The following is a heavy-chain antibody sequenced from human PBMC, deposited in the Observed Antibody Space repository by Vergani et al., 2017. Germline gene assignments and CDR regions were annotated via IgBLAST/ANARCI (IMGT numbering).Heavy chain of an antibody. J-gene: IGHJ4*02. D-gene: IGHD3-10*01. CDR1: GGSISSSSYY. V-gene: IGHV4-39*07. CDR3: ARDGAGHYYGSGSSPC. Sequence: QLQLQESGPGLVKPSETLSLTCTVSGGSISSSSYYWGWIRQPPGKGLEWIGSIYYSGSTYYNPSLKSRVTISVDTSKNQFSLKLSSVTAADTAVYYCARDGAGHYYGSGSSPCWGQGTLVTVSS. CDR2: IYYSGST.